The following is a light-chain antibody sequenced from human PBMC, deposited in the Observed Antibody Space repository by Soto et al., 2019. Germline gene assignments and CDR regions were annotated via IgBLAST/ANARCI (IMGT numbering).Light chain of an antibody. CDR1: QSISSW. J-gene: IGKJ1*01. CDR2: KAS. Sequence: DIQMTQSPSTLSASVGDRVTITCRASQSISSWLAWYQQKPGTAPKLLIYKASNLESGVPSTFSGSGSGTEFTLTISSLQPDDFATYYCQQYNSYSWTFXQGTKVEIK. CDR3: QQYNSYSWT. V-gene: IGKV1-5*03.